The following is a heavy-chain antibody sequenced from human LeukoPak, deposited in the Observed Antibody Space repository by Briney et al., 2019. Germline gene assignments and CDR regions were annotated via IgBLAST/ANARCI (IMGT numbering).Heavy chain of an antibody. D-gene: IGHD5-18*01. CDR1: GFTFDDYG. Sequence: PGGSLRLSCAASGFTFDDYGMTWVRQAPGKGLEWVSSINWNGGSTGYADSVKGRFTISRDKAKNSLYLQMNSLRAEDTALYYCARFIRGYSYGAFDYWGQGTLVTVSS. V-gene: IGHV3-20*04. CDR2: INWNGGST. CDR3: ARFIRGYSYGAFDY. J-gene: IGHJ4*02.